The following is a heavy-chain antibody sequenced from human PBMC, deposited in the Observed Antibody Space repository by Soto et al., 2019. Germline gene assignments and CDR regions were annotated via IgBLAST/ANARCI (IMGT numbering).Heavy chain of an antibody. CDR2: INSDGSTI. V-gene: IGHV3-74*01. D-gene: IGHD2-8*02. J-gene: IGHJ5*02. CDR1: GFNFSPFW. CDR3: TRDLNHDTGP. Sequence: GGSLRLSCAASGFNFSPFWMHWVRQAPGKGLVWVSHINSDGSTIVYADSVKGRFTISRDNAKNTLYLQMNSLRGEDTALYYCTRDLNHDTGPWGQGTQVTVSS.